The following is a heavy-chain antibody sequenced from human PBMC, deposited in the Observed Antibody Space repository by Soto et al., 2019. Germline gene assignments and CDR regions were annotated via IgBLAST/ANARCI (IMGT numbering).Heavy chain of an antibody. D-gene: IGHD3-10*01. CDR2: ISRDGNNK. J-gene: IGHJ4*02. CDR3: ARSRSGAVADSFDY. V-gene: IGHV3-30-3*01. CDR1: GFTFNRHA. Sequence: QVQLVASGGGVVHLGRSLTLSCAASGFTFNRHAIHWVRQSPGKGLEWVTVISRDGNNKYSADSVKGRFTISRDNAKNTVILQMYSLRREDTAIYYCARSRSGAVADSFDYWGQGTPVTVSS.